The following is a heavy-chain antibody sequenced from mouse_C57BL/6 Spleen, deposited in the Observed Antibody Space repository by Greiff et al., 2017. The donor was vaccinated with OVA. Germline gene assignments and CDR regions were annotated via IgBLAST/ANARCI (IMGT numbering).Heavy chain of an antibody. CDR1: GYTFTSYW. V-gene: IGHV1-55*01. D-gene: IGHD1-1*01. Sequence: QVQLKQPGAELVKPGASVKMSCKASGYTFTSYWITWVKQRPGQGLEWIGDIYPGSGSTNYNEKFKSKATLTVDTSSSTAYMQLSSLTSEDSAVYYCARGDYGRGAMDYWGQGTSVTVSS. CDR2: IYPGSGST. CDR3: ARGDYGRGAMDY. J-gene: IGHJ4*01.